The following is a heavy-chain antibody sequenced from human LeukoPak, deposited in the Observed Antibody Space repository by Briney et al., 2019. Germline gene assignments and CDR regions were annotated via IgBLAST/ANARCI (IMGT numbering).Heavy chain of an antibody. CDR2: ISSSSSYI. CDR3: ARSPRSMVRGVITHDY. J-gene: IGHJ4*02. V-gene: IGHV3-21*01. Sequence: GGSLRLSCAASGFTFSSYSMNWVRQAPGKGLEWVSSISSSSSYIYYADSVMGRFTISRDNAKNSLYLQMNSLRAEDTAVYYCARSPRSMVRGVITHDYWGQGTLVTVSS. CDR1: GFTFSSYS. D-gene: IGHD3-10*01.